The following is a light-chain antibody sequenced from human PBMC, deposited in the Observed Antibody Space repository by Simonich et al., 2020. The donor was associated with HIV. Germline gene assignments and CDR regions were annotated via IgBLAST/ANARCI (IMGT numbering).Light chain of an antibody. CDR2: WAS. J-gene: IGKJ1*01. CDR1: QSVLYSSNNKNY. Sequence: DIVMTQSPDSLAVSLGERATINCKSSQSVLYSSNNKNYLAWYQHKPGQPPKLLIYWASTRESGVPDRFSGSGSGTDFTRTISSLQAEDVAVYYCQQYYSTPWTFGQGTKVEIK. V-gene: IGKV4-1*01. CDR3: QQYYSTPWT.